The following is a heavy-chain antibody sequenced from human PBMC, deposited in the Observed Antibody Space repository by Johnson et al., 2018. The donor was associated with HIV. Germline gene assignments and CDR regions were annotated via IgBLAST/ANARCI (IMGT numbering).Heavy chain of an antibody. V-gene: IGHV3-33*01. J-gene: IGHJ3*02. CDR2: IWYDGSNR. CDR1: GFTFSNYG. Sequence: QEKLVESGGGVVQPGRSLRLSCAASGFTFSNYGMHWVRQTPGKGLEWVAVIWYDGSNRYYADSVKGRFTISRDNSENTLYLQMNSLKAEDTAVYYCTTERNWNSVPDVDAVDIWGQGTMVTVSS. D-gene: IGHD1-7*01. CDR3: TTERNWNSVPDVDAVDI.